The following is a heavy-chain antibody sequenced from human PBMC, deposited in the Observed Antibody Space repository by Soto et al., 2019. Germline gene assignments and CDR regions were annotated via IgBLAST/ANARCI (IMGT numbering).Heavy chain of an antibody. J-gene: IGHJ1*01. CDR3: ARDREVVTPEYFQH. Sequence: QVQLVVSGGGLVKPGGSLRISCAASGFTFSDYYISWIRQAPGKGLEWVSYISSSGSIIYYADSVKGRFTISRDNAKNSLYLQMNSLRAEDTAVYFCARDREVVTPEYFQHWGQGTLVTVSS. V-gene: IGHV3-11*04. D-gene: IGHD2-21*02. CDR1: GFTFSDYY. CDR2: ISSSGSII.